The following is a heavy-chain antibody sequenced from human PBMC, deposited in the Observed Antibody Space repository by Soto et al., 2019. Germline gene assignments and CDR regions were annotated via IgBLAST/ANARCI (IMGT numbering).Heavy chain of an antibody. J-gene: IGHJ4*02. CDR2: IYSSGST. D-gene: IGHD3-22*01. CDR3: ARRPLNSNGAY. V-gene: IGHV3-53*01. Sequence: EVQLVESGGDLIQPGGSLRLSCAASGFTVSSNDMSWVRQAPGKGLEWVSLIYSSGSTHYADSVKGRFTISRDNSKHTINLQMNTLRAEETAVYYCARRPLNSNGAYWGQGTLVTVSS. CDR1: GFTVSSND.